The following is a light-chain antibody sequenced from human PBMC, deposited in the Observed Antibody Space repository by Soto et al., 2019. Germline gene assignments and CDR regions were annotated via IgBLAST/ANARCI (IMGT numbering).Light chain of an antibody. CDR3: QQNYSTPLA. Sequence: DIQMTQSPSSLSASVGDRVTITCQASQSISSYLNWYQQKPGKAPKLLIYAASSLQSGVPSRFSGSGSGTDFTLTISSLQLEDFATYYCQQNYSTPLAFGGGTKVDIK. V-gene: IGKV1-39*01. J-gene: IGKJ4*01. CDR1: QSISSY. CDR2: AAS.